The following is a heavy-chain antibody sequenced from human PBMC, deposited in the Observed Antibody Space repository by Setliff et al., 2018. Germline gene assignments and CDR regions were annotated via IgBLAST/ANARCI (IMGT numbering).Heavy chain of an antibody. D-gene: IGHD1-26*01. CDR3: ARIMGIVGDNWFDP. V-gene: IGHV1-2*06. Sequence: ASVKVSCKASGYTFTGYYMHWVRQAPGQGLEWMGRINPNSGGTNYAQKFQGRVTMTRDTSISTAYMELSRLRPDDTAVYYCARIMGIVGDNWFDPWGQGTLVTVSS. CDR2: INPNSGGT. CDR1: GYTFTGYY. J-gene: IGHJ5*02.